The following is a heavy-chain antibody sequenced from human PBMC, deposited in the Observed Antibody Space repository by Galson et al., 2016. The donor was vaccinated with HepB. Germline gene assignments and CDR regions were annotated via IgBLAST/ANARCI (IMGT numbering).Heavy chain of an antibody. D-gene: IGHD1-26*01. CDR3: AKDGPTVGLFNY. J-gene: IGHJ4*02. CDR1: GFTFSSHG. V-gene: IGHV3-30*02. CDR2: IPYDGSYH. Sequence: SLRLSCAASGFTFSSHGMHWVRQAPHKGLEWVAFIPYDGSYHYYEDSVKGRFTISRDNSKTTLSLEMNSLRPEGTAVYYCAKDGPTVGLFNYWGQGTLVTVSS.